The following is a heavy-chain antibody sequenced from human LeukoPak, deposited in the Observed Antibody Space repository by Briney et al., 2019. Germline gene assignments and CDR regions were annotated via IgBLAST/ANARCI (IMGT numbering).Heavy chain of an antibody. CDR2: IYYSGNT. CDR3: ARVPIVVVPAAIIVGAFDI. Sequence: PSETLSLTCTVSGGSISSSYSYWGWIRQPPRKGLEWIGNIYYSGNTYYSPSLTSRVTLSVDTSENQFSLKLSSVTAADTAVYYCARVPIVVVPAAIIVGAFDIWGQGTMVTVSS. D-gene: IGHD2-2*02. CDR1: GGSISSSYSY. J-gene: IGHJ3*02. V-gene: IGHV4-39*07.